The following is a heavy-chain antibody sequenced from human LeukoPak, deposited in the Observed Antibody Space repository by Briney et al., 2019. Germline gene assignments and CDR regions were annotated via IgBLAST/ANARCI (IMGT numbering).Heavy chain of an antibody. CDR3: ARDFGTTGYDLYDY. Sequence: GGSLRLSCAASGFTFNNYWMSWVRQAPGKGLEWVANINQGGNEKHYVDSVRGRFTISRDNAKNSLYLQMNSLRDEDTSVYYCARDFGTTGYDLYDYWGQGTLVTVSS. D-gene: IGHD3-9*01. CDR2: INQGGNEK. J-gene: IGHJ4*02. CDR1: GFTFNNYW. V-gene: IGHV3-7*01.